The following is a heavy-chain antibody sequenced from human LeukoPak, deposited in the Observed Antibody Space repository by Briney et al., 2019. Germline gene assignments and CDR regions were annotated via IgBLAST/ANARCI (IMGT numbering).Heavy chain of an antibody. CDR1: GFTFSNHW. V-gene: IGHV3-7*01. CDR3: ARDKVTY. J-gene: IGHJ4*02. Sequence: PGGSLRLSCAASGFTFSNHWMSWVRQAPGKGPEWVAHINKDGSEKYYVDSAKGRFTISRDNAKNSVYLQMDSLRVEDTAVYYCARDKVTYWGQGTLVTVSS. CDR2: INKDGSEK.